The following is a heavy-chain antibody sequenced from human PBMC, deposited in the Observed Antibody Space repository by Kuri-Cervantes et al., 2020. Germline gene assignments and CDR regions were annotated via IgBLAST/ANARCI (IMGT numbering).Heavy chain of an antibody. D-gene: IGHD6-19*01. CDR3: ARTLALAFIAVAGDNWFDP. V-gene: IGHV1-46*01. Sequence: ASVKVSCKASGGTFSNSGISWVRQAPGQGFGWMGIINPSGGSTSYARKFQGRVTMTTDTSTSTAYMELRSLRSDDTAVYYCARTLALAFIAVAGDNWFDPWGQGTLVTVSS. CDR2: INPSGGST. CDR1: GGTFSNSG. J-gene: IGHJ5*02.